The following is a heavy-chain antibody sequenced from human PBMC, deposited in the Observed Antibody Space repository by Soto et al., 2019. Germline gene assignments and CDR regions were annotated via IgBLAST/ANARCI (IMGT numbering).Heavy chain of an antibody. CDR2: IITNNGTT. D-gene: IGHD3-10*01. CDR1: GYTFISYG. CDR3: ARDLTYYYGSGSYKGDAFDI. J-gene: IGHJ3*02. Sequence: SVKVSCKASGYTFISYGIAWVRQAPGQGLEWMGGIITNNGTTNYAQKFQGRVTMTADESTSTAYMELSSLRSEDTAVYYCARDLTYYYGSGSYKGDAFDIWGQGTMVTVS. V-gene: IGHV1-69*13.